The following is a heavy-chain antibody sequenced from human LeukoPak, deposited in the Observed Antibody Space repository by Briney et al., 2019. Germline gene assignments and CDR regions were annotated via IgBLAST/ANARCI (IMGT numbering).Heavy chain of an antibody. CDR1: GFPFSSYW. V-gene: IGHV3-74*01. D-gene: IGHD2-21*01. J-gene: IGHJ4*02. Sequence: PGGSLRPSCAASGFPFSSYWMHWVRQAPGKGLVWVSRININGGSTSHADSVKGRFTISRDNAKNTLYLQMNSLGVEDTAVYYCARDLWSGADYWGQGTLVTVSS. CDR3: ARDLWSGADY. CDR2: ININGGST.